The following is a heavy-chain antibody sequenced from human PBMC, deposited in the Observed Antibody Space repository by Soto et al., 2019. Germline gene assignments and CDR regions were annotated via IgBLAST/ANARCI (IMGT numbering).Heavy chain of an antibody. D-gene: IGHD3-9*01. V-gene: IGHV3-48*01. CDR2: ISSSSSTI. J-gene: IGHJ4*02. Sequence: PWGSLRLSCAASGFTFSSYSMNWVRQAPGKGLEWVSYISSSSSTIYYADSVKGRFTISRDNAKNSLYLQMNSLRAEDTAVYYCARDIGPGLLTGYYKPSPFGYWGQGTLVTVSS. CDR3: ARDIGPGLLTGYYKPSPFGY. CDR1: GFTFSSYS.